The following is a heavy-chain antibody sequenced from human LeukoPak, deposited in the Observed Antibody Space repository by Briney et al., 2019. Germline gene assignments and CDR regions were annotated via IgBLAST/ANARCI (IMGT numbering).Heavy chain of an antibody. Sequence: ASVKVSCKASGYTFTSYYMHWVRQAPGQGLEWMGIINPSGGSTSYAQKFQGRVTMTTDTSTSTAYMELRSLRSDDTAVYYCAREGTAAGTFDYWGQGTLVTVSS. CDR2: INPSGGST. D-gene: IGHD6-13*01. J-gene: IGHJ4*02. V-gene: IGHV1-46*01. CDR3: AREGTAAGTFDY. CDR1: GYTFTSYY.